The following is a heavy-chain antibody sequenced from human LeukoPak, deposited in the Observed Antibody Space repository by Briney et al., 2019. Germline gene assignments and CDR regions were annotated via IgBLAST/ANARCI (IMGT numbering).Heavy chain of an antibody. J-gene: IGHJ6*03. V-gene: IGHV1-2*02. D-gene: IGHD2-2*01. CDR3: ARDASGRCSSTSCYAYYYYYMDV. Sequence: GASVKVSCKASGYTFSGYYMHWVRQAPGQGLEWMGWINPNSGGTNYAQKFQGRVTMTRDTSISTACMELSRLRSDDTAVYYCARDASGRCSSTSCYAYYYYYMDVWGKGTTVTVSS. CDR2: INPNSGGT. CDR1: GYTFSGYY.